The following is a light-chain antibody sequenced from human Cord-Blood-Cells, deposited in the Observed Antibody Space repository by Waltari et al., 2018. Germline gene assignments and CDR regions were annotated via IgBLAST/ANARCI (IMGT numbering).Light chain of an antibody. CDR1: ALAKQY. V-gene: IGLV3-25*03. J-gene: IGLJ2*01. Sequence: SYELKQPPSVSVSPGQTARITCSGDALAKQYAYWYQQKPGQAPVLVIYKDSERPSGIPERFSGSSSGTTVTLTISGVQAEDEADYYCQSADSSGTYVVFGGGTKLTVL. CDR2: KDS. CDR3: QSADSSGTYVV.